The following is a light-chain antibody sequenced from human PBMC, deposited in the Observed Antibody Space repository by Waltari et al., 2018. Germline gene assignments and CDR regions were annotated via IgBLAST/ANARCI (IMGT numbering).Light chain of an antibody. J-gene: IGLJ3*02. Sequence: QSVLTQPPSASGTPGQRVTISCSGSSSNIGSNPVNWYQQFPTTAPKLLMYCNDRRPSGVPDRFSGSKSGTSASLAISGLQSGDEADYYCAAFDDSLNGWVFGGGTKLTVL. V-gene: IGLV1-44*01. CDR2: CND. CDR3: AAFDDSLNGWV. CDR1: SSNIGSNP.